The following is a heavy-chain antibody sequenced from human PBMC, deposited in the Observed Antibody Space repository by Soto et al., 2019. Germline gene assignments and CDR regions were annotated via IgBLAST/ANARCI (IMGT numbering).Heavy chain of an antibody. CDR3: AREAGYCSTTSCYRRAFDT. V-gene: IGHV3-74*01. CDR2: INTEGDST. CDR1: GFTFXGHW. Sequence: GSLRLSCAASGFTFXGHWMHWVRQVPGKGLVWVARINTEGDSTNYADSVKGRFTISRDSATNTVYLQMNGLGVDDTSVYFCAREAGYCSTTSCYRRAFDTWGQGTMVTVSS. J-gene: IGHJ3*02. D-gene: IGHD2-2*01.